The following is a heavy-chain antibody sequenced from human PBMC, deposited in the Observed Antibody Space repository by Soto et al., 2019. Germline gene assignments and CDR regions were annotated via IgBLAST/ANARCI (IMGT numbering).Heavy chain of an antibody. CDR3: ARDPSGYYFDY. Sequence: QVQLVESGGGVVQPGRSLRLSCAAAGFTFSSYGMHWVRQAPGKGLEWVAVIWYDGSNKYYADSVKGRFTISRDNSKNTLYLPMNSLRAEDTAVYYCARDPSGYYFDYWGQGTLVTVSS. J-gene: IGHJ4*02. V-gene: IGHV3-33*01. CDR2: IWYDGSNK. CDR1: GFTFSSYG. D-gene: IGHD3-10*01.